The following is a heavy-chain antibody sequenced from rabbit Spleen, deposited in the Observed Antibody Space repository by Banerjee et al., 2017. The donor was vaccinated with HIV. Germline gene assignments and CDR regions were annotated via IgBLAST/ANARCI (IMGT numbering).Heavy chain of an antibody. CDR1: GFTISSSYY. CDR3: ARGGTSLGDLNL. D-gene: IGHD5-1*01. V-gene: IGHV1S40*01. Sequence: QSLEESGGDLVKPGASLTLTCTASGFTISSSYYMCWVRQAPGKGLECIACIYGDSSGSTYYANWAKGRFTISKTSSTTVTLQMTSLTAADTATYFCARGGTSLGDLNLWGQGTLVTVS. CDR2: IYGDSSGST. J-gene: IGHJ3*01.